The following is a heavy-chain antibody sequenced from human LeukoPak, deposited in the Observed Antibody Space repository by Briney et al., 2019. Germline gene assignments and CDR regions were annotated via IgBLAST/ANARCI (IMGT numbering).Heavy chain of an antibody. J-gene: IGHJ4*02. V-gene: IGHV4-59*01. Sequence: SETLSLTCTVSGGSISSYYWSWIRQPPGKGLEWIGYIYYGGSTKYNPSLKSRVTISVDTSKNQFSLKLSSVTAADTAVYYCARDKDTSSCLDYWGQGTLVTVSS. CDR2: IYYGGST. D-gene: IGHD6-13*01. CDR1: GGSISSYY. CDR3: ARDKDTSSCLDY.